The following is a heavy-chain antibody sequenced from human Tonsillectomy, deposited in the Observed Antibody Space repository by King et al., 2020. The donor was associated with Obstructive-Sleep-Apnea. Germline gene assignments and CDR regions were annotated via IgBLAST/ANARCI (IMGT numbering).Heavy chain of an antibody. CDR3: ARFRIAAAPWDWYFDL. J-gene: IGHJ2*01. D-gene: IGHD6-13*01. CDR1: GFTFSDYY. Sequence: VQLVESGGDLVKPGGSLRLSCAASGFTFSDYYMSWIRQAPGKGLEWVSYISSSGTTIYYADSVKGRFTISKDNATNSLYLQMISLRAEDTAVYSCARFRIAAAPWDWYFDLWGRGTLVTVSS. CDR2: ISSSGTTI. V-gene: IGHV3-11*01.